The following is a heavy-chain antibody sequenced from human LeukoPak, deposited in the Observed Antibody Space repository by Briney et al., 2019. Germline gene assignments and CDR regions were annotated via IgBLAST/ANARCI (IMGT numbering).Heavy chain of an antibody. CDR1: GYIFTDYY. Sequence: ASVKVSCKTSGYIFTDYYIHWVRQAPGQGLEWMGWIVPNSGGTNYAQKFQGRVTMTRDTSISTAYMELNRLRYDDTAVYYCATLGATSFDYWGQGTLVTVSS. D-gene: IGHD1-26*01. CDR2: IVPNSGGT. CDR3: ATLGATSFDY. J-gene: IGHJ4*02. V-gene: IGHV1-2*02.